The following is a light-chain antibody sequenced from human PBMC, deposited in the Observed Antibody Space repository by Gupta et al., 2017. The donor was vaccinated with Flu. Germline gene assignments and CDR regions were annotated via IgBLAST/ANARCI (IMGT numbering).Light chain of an antibody. V-gene: IGKV3-11*01. Sequence: RAPLSCRASQSISGYLAWYQQRPGQAPKLLIYDTSNRATGIPARFSGSGSETDFTLTISSLEPEDFAVYYCQQRSNWPPGASFGGGTKVEIK. CDR3: QQRSNWPPGAS. CDR2: DTS. CDR1: QSISGY. J-gene: IGKJ4*01.